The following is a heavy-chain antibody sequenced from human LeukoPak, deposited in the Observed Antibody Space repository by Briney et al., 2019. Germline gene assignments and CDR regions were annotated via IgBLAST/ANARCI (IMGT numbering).Heavy chain of an antibody. D-gene: IGHD3-22*01. Sequence: SETLSLTCTVSGGSISSYYWSWIRQPPGKGLEWIGYIYYSGSTNYNPSLKSRVTISVDTSKNQFSLKLSSVTAADTAVYYCASSGYYDSSGYYFSDYWGQGTLVTVSS. V-gene: IGHV4-59*01. CDR2: IYYSGST. CDR3: ASSGYYDSSGYYFSDY. J-gene: IGHJ4*02. CDR1: GGSISSYY.